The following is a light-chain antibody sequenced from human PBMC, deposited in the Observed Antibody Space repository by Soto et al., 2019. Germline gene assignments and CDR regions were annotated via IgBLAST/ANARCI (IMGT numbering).Light chain of an antibody. CDR3: QQFYSAPFT. Sequence: DNVMTQSPDSLAVSLGERATIKCKSSQSIFYSSYNKSCLAWYQQKSGQSPKLLISWASSRQSGVADRFSGSESGTDFTLTISSLQAEDVAVYYCQQFYSAPFTFGPGTKVDIK. CDR2: WAS. J-gene: IGKJ3*01. CDR1: QSIFYSSYNKSC. V-gene: IGKV4-1*01.